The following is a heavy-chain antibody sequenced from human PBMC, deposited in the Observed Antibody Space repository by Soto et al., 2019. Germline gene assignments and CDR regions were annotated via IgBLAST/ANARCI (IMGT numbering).Heavy chain of an antibody. V-gene: IGHV4-31*03. Sequence: QVQLQESGPGLVKPSQTLSLTCTVSGVSISSGGYYWSWIRQHPGKGLEWIGYIYYSGSTYYNPSLKSRVTISVDTSKNQFSLKMSSVTAADTAVYYCARSFPRRVRYCSSTSCYEYWGQGTLVTVSS. CDR1: GVSISSGGYY. CDR3: ARSFPRRVRYCSSTSCYEY. D-gene: IGHD2-2*01. J-gene: IGHJ4*02. CDR2: IYYSGST.